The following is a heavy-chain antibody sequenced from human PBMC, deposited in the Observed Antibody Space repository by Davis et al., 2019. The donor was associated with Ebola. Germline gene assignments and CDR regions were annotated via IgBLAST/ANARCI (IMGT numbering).Heavy chain of an antibody. CDR1: GFTFSSYS. CDR2: ISSSSSTI. V-gene: IGHV3-48*01. J-gene: IGHJ2*01. D-gene: IGHD1-14*01. CDR3: ARDLPGGDWYFDL. Sequence: PGGSLRLSCAASGFTFSSYSMNWVRQAPGKGLEWVSYISSSSSTIYYADSVKGRFTISRDNAKNSLYLQMNSLRAEDTAVYYCARDLPGGDWYFDLWGRGTLVTVSS.